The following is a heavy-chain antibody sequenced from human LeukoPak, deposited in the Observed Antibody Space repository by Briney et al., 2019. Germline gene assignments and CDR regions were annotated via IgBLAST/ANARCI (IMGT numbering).Heavy chain of an antibody. CDR3: ARDRHMLSRRNCFDP. CDR1: GYTFTSYY. D-gene: IGHD3-10*02. CDR2: INPSGGST. V-gene: IGHV1-46*01. Sequence: GASVKVSCKASGYTFTSYYMHWVRQAPGQGLEWMGIINPSGGSTSYAQKFQGRVTMSTDTSTSTAYMELRSLRFDDTAIYYCARDRHMLSRRNCFDPWGQGTLVTVSS. J-gene: IGHJ5*02.